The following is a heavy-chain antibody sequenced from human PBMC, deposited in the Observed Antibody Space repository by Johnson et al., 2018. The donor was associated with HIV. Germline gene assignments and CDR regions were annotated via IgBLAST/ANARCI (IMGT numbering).Heavy chain of an antibody. V-gene: IGHV3-30*02. Sequence: QVQLVESGGGVVRPGGSLRLSCAASGFTFDDYGMSWVRQAPGKGLEWVAFIRYDGSNNYYGDSVKGRFTISRDNAKNTLYLQMNSLRAEDTAVYYCATSGNYDDDAFDIWGQGTMVTVSS. CDR1: GFTFDDYG. D-gene: IGHD3-22*01. J-gene: IGHJ3*02. CDR2: IRYDGSNN. CDR3: ATSGNYDDDAFDI.